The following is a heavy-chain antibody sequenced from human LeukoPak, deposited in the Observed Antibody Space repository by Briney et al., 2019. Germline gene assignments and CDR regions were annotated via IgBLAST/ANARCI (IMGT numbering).Heavy chain of an antibody. CDR3: ARDPPEDEWNSLDS. Sequence: SETLSPTCTVSGGSVNGYYWNWIRQAPGKGLEWIGFIHYSGLTVYSPSLQSRVSMSVDTSRNQFSLDLSSVTAADTALYYCARDPPEDEWNSLDSWGQGILVTVSS. J-gene: IGHJ4*02. V-gene: IGHV4-59*02. D-gene: IGHD1-7*01. CDR1: GGSVNGYY. CDR2: IHYSGLT.